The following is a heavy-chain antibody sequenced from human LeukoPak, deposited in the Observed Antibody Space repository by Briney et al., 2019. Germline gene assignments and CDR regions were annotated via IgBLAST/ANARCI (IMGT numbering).Heavy chain of an antibody. D-gene: IGHD5-18*01. Sequence: GGSLRLSCAASGFTFSSYGMHWVRHAPGKGLEWVAFIRYDGNIKYYADSVKGRFTISRDNSKNTLYLQMNSLRAEDTAVYYCARDFVDTAMVTPGYWGQGTLVTVSS. CDR3: ARDFVDTAMVTPGY. J-gene: IGHJ4*02. CDR2: IRYDGNIK. V-gene: IGHV3-30*02. CDR1: GFTFSSYG.